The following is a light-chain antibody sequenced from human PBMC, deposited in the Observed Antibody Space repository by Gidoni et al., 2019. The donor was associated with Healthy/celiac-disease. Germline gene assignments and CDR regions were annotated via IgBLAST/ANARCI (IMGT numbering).Light chain of an antibody. V-gene: IGKV3-11*01. CDR2: DAT. CDR1: QSVSSY. Sequence: DIVLTQSPATLSLSPGERATLSCRASQSVSSYLAWYQQKPGQAPRLLIYDATNRATGIPARFSGSGSGTDFTLTISSLEPEDVAVYYCQQSSNWPGTFGQGTKVEIK. J-gene: IGKJ1*01. CDR3: QQSSNWPGT.